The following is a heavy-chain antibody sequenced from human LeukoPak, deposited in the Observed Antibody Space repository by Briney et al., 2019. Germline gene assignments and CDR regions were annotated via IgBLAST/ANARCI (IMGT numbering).Heavy chain of an antibody. J-gene: IGHJ4*02. CDR1: GYTFTSYG. Sequence: ASVKVSCKASGYTFTSYGISWVRHAPGQGLEWMGWISAYNGNTNYAQKLQGRVTMTTDTSTSTAYMELRSLRSDDTAVYYCARAGEQWLVRAYYFDYWGQGTLVTVSS. D-gene: IGHD6-19*01. CDR2: ISAYNGNT. V-gene: IGHV1-18*01. CDR3: ARAGEQWLVRAYYFDY.